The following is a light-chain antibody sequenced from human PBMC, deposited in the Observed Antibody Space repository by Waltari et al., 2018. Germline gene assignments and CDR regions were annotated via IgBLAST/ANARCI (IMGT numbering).Light chain of an antibody. CDR1: SSDVGGYNY. J-gene: IGLJ3*02. CDR3: MSYTSSSTPSV. CDR2: EVS. Sequence: QSALTQPASVSGSPGQSITISCTGTSSDVGGYNYVSWYQQHPGKAPKLMIYEVSNRHAGVSNRFAGRNSGNTASQTISGLQAEDEADYYCMSYTSSSTPSVFGGGTKLTVL. V-gene: IGLV2-14*01.